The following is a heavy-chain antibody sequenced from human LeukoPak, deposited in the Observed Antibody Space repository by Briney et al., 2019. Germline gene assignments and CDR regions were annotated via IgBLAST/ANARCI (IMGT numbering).Heavy chain of an antibody. CDR2: ISSSGSTI. CDR3: ARSAVTLDY. D-gene: IGHD4-17*01. Sequence: PGGSLRLSCAASGFTFSSYEMNWVRQAPGKGLEWVSYISSSGSTIYYADSVKGRLTISRGNAKNSLYLQMNSLRAEDTAVYYCARSAVTLDYWGQGTLVTVSS. CDR1: GFTFSSYE. J-gene: IGHJ4*02. V-gene: IGHV3-48*03.